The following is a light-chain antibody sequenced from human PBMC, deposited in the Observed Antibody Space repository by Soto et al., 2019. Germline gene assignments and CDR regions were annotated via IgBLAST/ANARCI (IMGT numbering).Light chain of an antibody. Sequence: EIVLTQSPGTLSLPPGERATLSCRASQTVRNNYLAWYQQKPGQAPRLLIYDASSRATGIPDRFSGGGSGTDFTLTISSLQAEDVAVYYCQQYYSLPLTFGGGTKVDIK. CDR3: QQYYSLPLT. CDR1: QTVRNNY. CDR2: DAS. V-gene: IGKV3-20*01. J-gene: IGKJ4*01.